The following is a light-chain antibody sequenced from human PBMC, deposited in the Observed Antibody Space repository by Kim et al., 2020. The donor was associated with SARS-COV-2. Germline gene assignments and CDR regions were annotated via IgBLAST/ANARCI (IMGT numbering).Light chain of an antibody. Sequence: DIVMTQSPDSLAVSLGERATINCKSSQSVLYSSSNKNYLAWYQQKPGQPPKLLIYWASTRESGVPDRFSGSGSGTDFTLTISSLQAADVAVYYCQQYYTTPLTFGGGTKLEIK. J-gene: IGKJ4*01. CDR1: QSVLYSSSNKNY. V-gene: IGKV4-1*01. CDR2: WAS. CDR3: QQYYTTPLT.